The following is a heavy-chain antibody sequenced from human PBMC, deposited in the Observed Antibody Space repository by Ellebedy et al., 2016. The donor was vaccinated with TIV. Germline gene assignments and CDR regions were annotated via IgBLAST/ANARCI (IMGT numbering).Heavy chain of an antibody. J-gene: IGHJ4*02. CDR1: GFPFSSYW. Sequence: GGSLRLXXAASGFPFSSYWMSWVRQAPGKGLEWVANIKQDGSEQYYVDSVKGRFTISRDNAKNSLFLQMNSLRAEDTSVYYCARDKLQNAVAGSNFDYWGQGALVTVSS. V-gene: IGHV3-7*01. CDR3: ARDKLQNAVAGSNFDY. CDR2: IKQDGSEQ. D-gene: IGHD6-19*01.